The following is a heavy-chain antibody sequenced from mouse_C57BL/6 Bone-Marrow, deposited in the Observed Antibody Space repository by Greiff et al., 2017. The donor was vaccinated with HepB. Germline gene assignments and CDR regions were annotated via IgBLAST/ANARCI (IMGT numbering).Heavy chain of an antibody. Sequence: EVQRVESEGGLVQPGSSMKLSCTASGFTFSDYYMAWVRQVPEKGLEWVANINYDGSSTYYLDSLKSRFIISRDNAKNILYLQMSSLKSEDTATYYCARVGEIRLPRYAMDYWGQGTSVTVSS. CDR2: INYDGSST. CDR3: ARVGEIRLPRYAMDY. CDR1: GFTFSDYY. V-gene: IGHV5-16*01. J-gene: IGHJ4*01. D-gene: IGHD2-4*01.